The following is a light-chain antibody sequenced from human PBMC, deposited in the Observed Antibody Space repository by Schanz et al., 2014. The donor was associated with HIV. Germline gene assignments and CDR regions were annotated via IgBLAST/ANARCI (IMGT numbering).Light chain of an antibody. CDR3: QSFDKSLTASV. CDR2: GNN. Sequence: QSVLTQPPSVSGAPGQGVTISCTGSTSNIGAGYDVHWYQQLPGTAPKLLIYGNNNRPSGVPDRFSGSKSATSASLAITGLQAEDEADYYCQSFDKSLTASVFGGGTKLTVL. J-gene: IGLJ3*02. V-gene: IGLV1-40*01. CDR1: TSNIGAGYD.